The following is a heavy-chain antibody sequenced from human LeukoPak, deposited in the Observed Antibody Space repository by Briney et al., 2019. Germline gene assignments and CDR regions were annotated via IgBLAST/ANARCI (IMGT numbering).Heavy chain of an antibody. V-gene: IGHV3-48*01. D-gene: IGHD2-2*01. CDR2: ISSSSSTI. Sequence: GGSLRLFXAASGFTFSSYSMIWVRQAPGKGLEWVSYISSSSSTIYYADSVKGRFTISRDNAKNSLYLQMNSLRAEDTAVYYCARAVGYCSSSICYRFDYWGQGTLVTVSS. CDR3: ARAVGYCSSSICYRFDY. J-gene: IGHJ4*02. CDR1: GFTFSSYS.